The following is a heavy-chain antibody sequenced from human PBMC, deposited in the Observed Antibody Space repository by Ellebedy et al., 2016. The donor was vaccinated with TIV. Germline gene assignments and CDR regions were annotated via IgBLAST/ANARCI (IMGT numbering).Heavy chain of an antibody. D-gene: IGHD5-12*01. CDR3: AREHSGYDPWFDP. J-gene: IGHJ5*02. CDR2: INPSGGST. V-gene: IGHV1-46*04. CDR1: GYTFSNYF. Sequence: AASVKVSCKASGYTFSNYFVHWARQAPGQGLEWMGIINPSGGSTTYAQKLQGRLTMTRDTSISTAYMELSRLRSDDTAVYYCAREHSGYDPWFDPWGQGTLVTVSS.